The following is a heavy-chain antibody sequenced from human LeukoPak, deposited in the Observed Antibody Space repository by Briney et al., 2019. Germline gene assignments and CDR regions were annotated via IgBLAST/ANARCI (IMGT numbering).Heavy chain of an antibody. CDR2: IIAHNRNT. Sequence: ASVKVSCKASGYTFSNYGISWVRQAPGQGLEWMGWIIAHNRNTNYAQKFQGRVTMTTDTSTSTAYMEPRSLRSDDTAVYYCAKDREGQNYYYGMDVWGQGTTVTVS. CDR1: GYTFSNYG. J-gene: IGHJ6*02. V-gene: IGHV1-18*01. D-gene: IGHD1-26*01. CDR3: AKDREGQNYYYGMDV.